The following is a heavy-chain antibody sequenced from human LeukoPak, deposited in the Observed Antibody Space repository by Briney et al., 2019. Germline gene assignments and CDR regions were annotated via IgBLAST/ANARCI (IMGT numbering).Heavy chain of an antibody. CDR3: ARAYYGTNNWFDP. V-gene: IGHV1-3*01. CDR1: GYTFTNYA. Sequence: GASAKVSCKASGYTFTNYAMHWVRQAPGQRLEWMGWINAGNGNTKYSQKFQGRVTITRDTSASTAYMELSSLRSEDTAVYYCARAYYGTNNWFDPWGQGTLVTVSS. CDR2: INAGNGNT. J-gene: IGHJ5*02. D-gene: IGHD3-10*01.